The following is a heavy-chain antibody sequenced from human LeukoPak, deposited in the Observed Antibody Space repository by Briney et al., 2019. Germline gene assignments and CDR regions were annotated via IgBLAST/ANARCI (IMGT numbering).Heavy chain of an antibody. V-gene: IGHV1-2*06. Sequence: ASVKVSCKASGYTFTGYYIHWVRQAPGQGLEWMGRINPKRGGTNYAQKFQGRVTLTRDTSISTAHMELSRLTSDDTAVYYCALLWFGELWTKDYWGQGTLVTVSS. CDR2: INPKRGGT. J-gene: IGHJ4*02. D-gene: IGHD3-10*01. CDR3: ALLWFGELWTKDY. CDR1: GYTFTGYY.